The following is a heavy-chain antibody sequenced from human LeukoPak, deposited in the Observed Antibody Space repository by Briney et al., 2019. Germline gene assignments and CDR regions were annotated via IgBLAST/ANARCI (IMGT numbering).Heavy chain of an antibody. V-gene: IGHV3-74*01. D-gene: IGHD3-22*01. Sequence: PGGSLRLSCEASVFTFSRYWMHSVPQAPGKGLVWVSRIKSDGKTNYADSVKGRFTISRDNAKNTVSLQMDSLRAEDTGVYYCARAPSEVGGYYPEYFRHWGQGTLVTVSS. J-gene: IGHJ1*01. CDR3: ARAPSEVGGYYPEYFRH. CDR2: IKSDGKT. CDR1: VFTFSRYW.